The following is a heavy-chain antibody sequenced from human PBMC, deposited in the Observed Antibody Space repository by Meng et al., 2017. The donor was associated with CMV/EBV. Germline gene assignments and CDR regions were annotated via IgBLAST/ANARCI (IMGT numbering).Heavy chain of an antibody. CDR1: GGTFSSYT. CDR3: ARDCSSTRCCGWQRRQYYFDY. J-gene: IGHJ4*02. V-gene: IGHV1-69*02. Sequence: SVKVSCKASGGTFSSYTISWVRQAAGQGLEWMGRIIPILGIANYAQKFQGRVTITANKSTSTAYMELSSLRSEDTAVDYCARDCSSTRCCGWQRRQYYFDYWGQGTLVTVSS. D-gene: IGHD2-2*01. CDR2: IIPILGIA.